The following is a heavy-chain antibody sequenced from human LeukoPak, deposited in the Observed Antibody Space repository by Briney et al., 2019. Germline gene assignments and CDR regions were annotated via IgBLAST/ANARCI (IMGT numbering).Heavy chain of an antibody. Sequence: PGGSLRLSCAASGFTFSSYWMSWVRQAPGKGLEWVANIKQDGSEKYYVDSVKGRFTISRDNAKNSLYLQMNSLRAEDTAVYYCARGIVYYNSGSHSFDYWGQGTLVTVSS. J-gene: IGHJ4*02. D-gene: IGHD3-10*01. CDR3: ARGIVYYNSGSHSFDY. CDR2: IKQDGSEK. CDR1: GFTFSSYW. V-gene: IGHV3-7*01.